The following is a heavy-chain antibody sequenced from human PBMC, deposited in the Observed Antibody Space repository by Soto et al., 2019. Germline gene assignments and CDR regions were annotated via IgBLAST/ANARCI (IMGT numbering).Heavy chain of an antibody. V-gene: IGHV3-21*02. Sequence: EVQLVESGGRLVKPGESLRLSCVASGFDFSYYTMNWVRQAPGKGLEWVSAISASSSHKYSADSVRGRFTFSRDNANNSLYRQINNLRVEDTAVYYCARLRSDAFDIWGQGTLVTVSS. J-gene: IGHJ3*02. CDR2: ISASSSHK. CDR3: ARLRSDAFDI. CDR1: GFDFSYYT. D-gene: IGHD4-17*01.